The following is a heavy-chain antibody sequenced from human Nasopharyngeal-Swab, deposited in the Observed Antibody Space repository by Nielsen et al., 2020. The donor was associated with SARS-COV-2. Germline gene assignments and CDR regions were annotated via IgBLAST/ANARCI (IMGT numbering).Heavy chain of an antibody. CDR1: GFTFSDYY. D-gene: IGHD1-26*01. CDR3: ARAQAPGVGASRF. V-gene: IGHV3-11*06. CDR2: INGSGTYT. Sequence: GESLKISCAVSGFTFSDYYMSWIRQAPGKGLEWLAYINGSGTYTDYAASVKGRFVISRDNAKNSMFLQMSSLRAEDTALYYCARAQAPGVGASRFWGLGTLVTVSS. J-gene: IGHJ4*02.